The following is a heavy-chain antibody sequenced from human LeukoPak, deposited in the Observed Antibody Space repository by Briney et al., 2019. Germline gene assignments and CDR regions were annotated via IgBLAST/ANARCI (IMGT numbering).Heavy chain of an antibody. CDR2: IWNDGSNK. J-gene: IGHJ4*02. Sequence: SGGFLRLSCAASGFTFTNYGMHWVRQAPGKGLEWVAVIWNDGSNKYYADSVKGRFTISRDNSKNTLYLQMNSLRAEDTAVYYCARAMSSYGLGYWGQGTLVTVSS. CDR1: GFTFTNYG. V-gene: IGHV3-33*01. CDR3: ARAMSSYGLGY. D-gene: IGHD5-18*01.